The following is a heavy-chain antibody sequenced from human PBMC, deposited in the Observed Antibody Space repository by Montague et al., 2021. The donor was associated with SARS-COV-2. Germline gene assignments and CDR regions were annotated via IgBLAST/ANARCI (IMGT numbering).Heavy chain of an antibody. V-gene: IGHV4-39*01. CDR2: ISYSGST. D-gene: IGHD3-10*01. Sequence: SETLSLTCTVSGGSVSSSTYYWGWIRQPPGRGLEWVGSISYSGSTYFSPSLKSRLTISVDSSENQFSLRLSSVTAADTAVYYCASSYYYGPGTYVYNYCMDVWGKGTTVTVSS. J-gene: IGHJ6*03. CDR1: GGSVSSSTYY. CDR3: ASSYYYGPGTYVYNYCMDV.